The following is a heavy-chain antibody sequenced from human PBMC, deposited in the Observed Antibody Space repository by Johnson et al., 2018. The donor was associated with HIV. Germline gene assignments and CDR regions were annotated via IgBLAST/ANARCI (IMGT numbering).Heavy chain of an antibody. CDR1: GFTFSRYA. D-gene: IGHD3-16*01. CDR2: ISYDGGNK. J-gene: IGHJ3*02. CDR3: AKAVGYDYVPSAFDI. V-gene: IGHV3-30-3*02. Sequence: QVQLVESGGGVVQPGRSLRLSCAASGFTFSRYAMHWVRQAPGKGLEWLAVISYDGGNKYYADSVKGRFTISRDNAKNSLYLQMNSLRAEDTALYYCAKAVGYDYVPSAFDIWGKGTMVTVSS.